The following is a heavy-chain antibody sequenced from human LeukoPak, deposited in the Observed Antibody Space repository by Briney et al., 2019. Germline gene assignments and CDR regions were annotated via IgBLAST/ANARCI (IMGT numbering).Heavy chain of an antibody. D-gene: IGHD3/OR15-3a*01. J-gene: IGHJ4*02. CDR2: TGDSDT. Sequence: GESLKISCQGSGYRFSNYWIAWVRQVPGKGLEWMGVTGDSDTRYSPSFEGQVTMSVDKSINTAYLQWSSLKASETAMYYCARHFGTGTPFDYWGQGTLVTVSS. CDR3: ARHFGTGTPFDY. CDR1: GYRFSNYW. V-gene: IGHV5-51*01.